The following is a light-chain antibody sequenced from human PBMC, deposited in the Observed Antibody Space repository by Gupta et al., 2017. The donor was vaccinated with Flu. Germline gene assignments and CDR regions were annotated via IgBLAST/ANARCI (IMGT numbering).Light chain of an antibody. J-gene: IGLJ1*01. Sequence: VTIPCTGSRSNIGAGFDVHWYQVLPDTAPKLLISANNNRPSGVADRFSGSKSDTSASLAITGLQAEDEADYYCQSFDDGLGAYVFGTGTKV. CDR3: QSFDDGLGAYV. CDR1: RSNIGAGFD. CDR2: ANN. V-gene: IGLV1-40*01.